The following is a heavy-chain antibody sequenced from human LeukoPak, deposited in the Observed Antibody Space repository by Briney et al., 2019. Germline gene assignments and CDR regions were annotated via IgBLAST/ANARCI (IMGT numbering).Heavy chain of an antibody. Sequence: PSGTLSLACTVSGHSINTLDLWTWVRQPPGKGLEWIGEMCLSGTIECDAAVRRRVTISIDKSKNQFFLNLSSVTAADTAVYYCAGLVGRYSSGLYYYYFDYWGQGTLVTVSS. CDR3: AGLVGRYSSGLYYYYFDY. J-gene: IGHJ4*02. V-gene: IGHV4-4*02. D-gene: IGHD3-22*01. CDR1: GHSINTLDL. CDR2: MCLSGTI.